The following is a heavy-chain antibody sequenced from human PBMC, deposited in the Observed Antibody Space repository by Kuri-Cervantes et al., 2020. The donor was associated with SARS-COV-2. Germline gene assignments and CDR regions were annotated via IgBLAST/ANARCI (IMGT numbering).Heavy chain of an antibody. J-gene: IGHJ6*02. Sequence: GGSLRLSCAAYGFTFSSYAMSWVRQAPGKGLEWVSAISGSGGSTYYADSVTGRFTISRDNSKNTLYLQMNSLRAEDTAVYDCARDSYGDIYYYYGLHVWGQGTTVTVSS. CDR1: GFTFSSYA. CDR2: ISGSGGST. CDR3: ARDSYGDIYYYYGLHV. V-gene: IGHV3-23*01. D-gene: IGHD4-17*01.